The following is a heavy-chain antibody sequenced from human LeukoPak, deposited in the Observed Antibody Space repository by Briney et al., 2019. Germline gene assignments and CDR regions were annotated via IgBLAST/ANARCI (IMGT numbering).Heavy chain of an antibody. J-gene: IGHJ4*02. CDR1: GGSFSSYY. CDR2: IYTSGST. V-gene: IGHV4-4*07. Sequence: PSETLSLTCAVYGGSFSSYYWSWIRQPAGKGLEWIGRIYTSGSTNYNPSLKSRVTMSVDTSKNQFSLKLSSVTAADTAVYYCARDSDSSGLSFDYWGQGTLVTVSS. CDR3: ARDSDSSGLSFDY. D-gene: IGHD3-22*01.